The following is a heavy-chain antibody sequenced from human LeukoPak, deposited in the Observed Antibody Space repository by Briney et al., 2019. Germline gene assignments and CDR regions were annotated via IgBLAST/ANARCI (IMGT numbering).Heavy chain of an antibody. Sequence: GGSLRLSCAASGFTFSSYAMSWVRQAPGKGLEWVSAISGSGGSTYYADSVKGRFTISRDNSKNTLYLQMNSLRAEDTAVYYCATALLWFGELYTNEFDYWGQGTLVTVSS. J-gene: IGHJ4*02. V-gene: IGHV3-23*01. D-gene: IGHD3-10*01. CDR2: ISGSGGST. CDR1: GFTFSSYA. CDR3: ATALLWFGELYTNEFDY.